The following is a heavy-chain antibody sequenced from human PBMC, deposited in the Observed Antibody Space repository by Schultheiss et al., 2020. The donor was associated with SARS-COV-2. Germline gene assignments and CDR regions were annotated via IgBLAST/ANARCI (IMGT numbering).Heavy chain of an antibody. CDR3: ARDGPLTIFGVVNLFDY. Sequence: SETLSLTCTVSGGSISSYYWSWIRQPPGKGLEWIGYIYYSGSTNYNPSLKSRVTMSVDTSKNQFSLKLSSVTAADTAVYYCARDGPLTIFGVVNLFDYWGQGTLVTVSS. D-gene: IGHD3-3*01. V-gene: IGHV4-59*12. CDR1: GGSISSYY. J-gene: IGHJ4*02. CDR2: IYYSGST.